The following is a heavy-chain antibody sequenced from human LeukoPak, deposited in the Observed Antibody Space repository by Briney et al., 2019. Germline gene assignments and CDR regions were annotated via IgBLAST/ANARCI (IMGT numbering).Heavy chain of an antibody. CDR1: GYTFTSYD. V-gene: IGHV1-8*02. D-gene: IGHD6-13*01. CDR3: ASSSPGIAAAVGAFDI. J-gene: IGHJ3*02. Sequence: ASVKVSCKASGYTFTSYDINWVRQATGQGLEWMGWMNPNSGNTGYAQKFQGRVTMTRNTSISTAYMELSSLRSEDTAVYYCASSSPGIAAAVGAFDIWGQGTMVTVSS. CDR2: MNPNSGNT.